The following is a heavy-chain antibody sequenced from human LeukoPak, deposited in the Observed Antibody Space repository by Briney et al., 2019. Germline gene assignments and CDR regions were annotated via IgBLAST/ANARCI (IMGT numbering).Heavy chain of an antibody. CDR2: ISGSGGST. J-gene: IGHJ4*02. CDR1: GFTFSSYA. CDR3: ANIWRVRLLPNTSDY. D-gene: IGHD2-15*01. V-gene: IGHV3-23*01. Sequence: GGSLRLSCAASGFTFSSYAMSWVRQAPGKGLEWVSAISGSGGSTYYADSVKGRFTISRDNSKNTLYLQMNSLRAEDTAVYHCANIWRVRLLPNTSDYWGQGTLVTVSS.